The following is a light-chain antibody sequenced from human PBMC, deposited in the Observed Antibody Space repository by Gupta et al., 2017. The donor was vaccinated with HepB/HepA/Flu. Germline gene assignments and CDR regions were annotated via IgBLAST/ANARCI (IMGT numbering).Light chain of an antibody. CDR1: NSDVGGYNY. CDR3: SSYTSTTTLVV. CDR2: NVS. V-gene: IGLV2-14*03. Sequence: QSALTQPAPASGSPGQSITLSCTGPNSDVGGYNYVSWYQQYPGKAPKILIYNVSNRPSGVSHRFSGSKSGNTASLTISGLQAEDEADYYCSSYTSTTTLVVFGGGTKLTVL. J-gene: IGLJ2*01.